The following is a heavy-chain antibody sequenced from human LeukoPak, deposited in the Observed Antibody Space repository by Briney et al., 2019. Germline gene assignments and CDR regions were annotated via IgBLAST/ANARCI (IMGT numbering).Heavy chain of an antibody. V-gene: IGHV3-23*01. CDR2: ITGSGDTT. J-gene: IGHJ4*02. Sequence: GGSLRLSCAASGFTFTSYAMNWVRQAPGKGLEWVSAITGSGDTTYYAASVKGRFTISRDNSKNTLYLQMNSLRAEDTAVYYCARDSPTMITFGGVIADGGYFDYWGQGTLVTVSS. CDR3: ARDSPTMITFGGVIADGGYFDY. CDR1: GFTFTSYA. D-gene: IGHD3-16*02.